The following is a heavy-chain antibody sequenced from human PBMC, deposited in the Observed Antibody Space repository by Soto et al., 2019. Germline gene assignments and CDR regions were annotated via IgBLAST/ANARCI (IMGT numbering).Heavy chain of an antibody. CDR2: IYPTGTT. CDR3: ARDANYGLYYFDH. J-gene: IGHJ4*02. V-gene: IGHV4-38-2*02. D-gene: IGHD3-10*01. Sequence: SETLSLTCAVSGYFISNGYYWDWIRQPPGKGLEWIGSIYPTGTTYYNPSLKSRVTISVDTSKNHFSLKLTSVTAADTAVYYCARDANYGLYYFDHWGQGTLVTVSS. CDR1: GYFISNGYY.